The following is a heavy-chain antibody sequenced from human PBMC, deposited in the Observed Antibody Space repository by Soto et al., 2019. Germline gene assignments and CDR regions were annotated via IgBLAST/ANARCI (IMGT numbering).Heavy chain of an antibody. V-gene: IGHV1-69*13. CDR3: ARDHYYDSSGYYFFDY. D-gene: IGHD3-22*01. CDR1: GGTFSSYA. Sequence: SVKVSCKASGGTFSSYAISWVRQAPGQGLEWMGGIIPIFGTANYTQKFQGRVTITADESTSTAYMELSSLRSEDTAVYYCARDHYYDSSGYYFFDYWGQGTLVTVSS. CDR2: IIPIFGTA. J-gene: IGHJ4*02.